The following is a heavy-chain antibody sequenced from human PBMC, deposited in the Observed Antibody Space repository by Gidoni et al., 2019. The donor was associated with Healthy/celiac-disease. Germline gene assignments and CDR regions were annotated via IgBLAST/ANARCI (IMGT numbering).Heavy chain of an antibody. CDR3: ARGGWFGEMWGSEHAFDI. CDR2: IYYSGST. CDR1: GGSISSYY. J-gene: IGHJ3*02. D-gene: IGHD3-10*01. Sequence: QVQLQESGPGLVKPSETLSLTCTVSGGSISSYYWSWIRQPPGKGLEWIGYIYYSGSTNYNPSLKSRVTISVDTSKNQFSLKLSSVTAADTAVYYCARGGWFGEMWGSEHAFDIWGQGTMVTVSS. V-gene: IGHV4-59*01.